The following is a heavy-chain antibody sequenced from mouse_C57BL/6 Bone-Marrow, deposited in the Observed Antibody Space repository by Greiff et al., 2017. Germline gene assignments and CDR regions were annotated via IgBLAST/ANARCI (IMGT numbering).Heavy chain of an antibody. V-gene: IGHV5-9*01. CDR3: ARRGIYYGSYYFDY. D-gene: IGHD2-1*01. J-gene: IGHJ2*01. CDR1: GFTFSSYT. Sequence: GKLVESGGGLVKPGGSLKLSCAASGFTFSSYTMSWVRQTPEKRLEWVATISGGGGNTYYPDSVKGRFTISRDNAKNTLYLQMSSLRSEDTALYYCARRGIYYGSYYFDYWGQGTTLTVSS. CDR2: ISGGGGNT.